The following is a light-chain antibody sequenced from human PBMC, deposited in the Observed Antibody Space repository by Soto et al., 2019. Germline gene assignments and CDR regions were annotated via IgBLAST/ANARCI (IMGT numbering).Light chain of an antibody. CDR1: SSNIGSNS. J-gene: IGLJ7*01. CDR2: SNA. V-gene: IGLV1-44*01. Sequence: QSVLTQPPSVSGTPGQSVTVSCSGSSSNIGSNSVKWYQQFPGAAPKLLIYSNALRPSGVPDRFSGSKSGTSASLAISGLQPEDEADYYCAVWDDSLMGVFGGGTQLTVL. CDR3: AVWDDSLMGV.